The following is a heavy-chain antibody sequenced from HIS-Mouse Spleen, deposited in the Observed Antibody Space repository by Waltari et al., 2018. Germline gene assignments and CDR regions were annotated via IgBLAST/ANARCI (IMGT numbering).Heavy chain of an antibody. CDR1: GFTFSSYW. D-gene: IGHD1-26*01. V-gene: IGHV3-74*01. Sequence: EVQLVESGGGLVQPGGSLRLSCAASGFTFSSYWMHWVRQAPRKGMVWVQRIKNDGRSTRYADSMKGRFTISRSKAKITLYLQMNSLRGDDTSVYYCARAWELLAFDIWGQETMVTVSS. CDR2: IKNDGRST. CDR3: ARAWELLAFDI. J-gene: IGHJ3*02.